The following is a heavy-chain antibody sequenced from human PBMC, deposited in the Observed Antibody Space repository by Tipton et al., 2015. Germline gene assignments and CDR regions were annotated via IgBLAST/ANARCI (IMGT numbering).Heavy chain of an antibody. CDR3: ARVRFLQYLEHWHFDL. Sequence: TLSLTCTVSGGSISSYYWSWIRQPPGKGLEWIGEINHSGGTNYSPSLKSRVAISIDTSKNQFSLKLTSVTAADTALYYCARVRFLQYLEHWHFDLWGRGTLVTVSS. CDR1: GGSISSYY. V-gene: IGHV4-34*01. CDR2: INHSGGT. D-gene: IGHD3-3*01. J-gene: IGHJ2*01.